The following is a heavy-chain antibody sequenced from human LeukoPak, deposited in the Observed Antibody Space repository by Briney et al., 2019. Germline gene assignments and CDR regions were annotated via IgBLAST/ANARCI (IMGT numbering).Heavy chain of an antibody. D-gene: IGHD2-2*01. J-gene: IGHJ4*02. V-gene: IGHV3-53*01. CDR2: IHRDDKT. CDR3: AREVISTPSYFDY. CDR1: GFTLSNRF. Sequence: GGSLKPSCAASGFTLSNRFIYLVRRAPGKGLGWVSFIHRDDKTYYADSVKGRFTMSRDSSKNTLYLQMNSLGADDTAVYYCAREVISTPSYFDYWGQGILVTVSS.